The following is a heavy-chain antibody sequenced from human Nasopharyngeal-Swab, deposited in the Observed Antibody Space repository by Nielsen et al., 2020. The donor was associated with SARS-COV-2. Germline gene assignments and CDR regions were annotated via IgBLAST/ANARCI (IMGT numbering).Heavy chain of an antibody. J-gene: IGHJ4*02. CDR2: SYHSGST. CDR1: GYSISSGYY. D-gene: IGHD1-26*01. CDR3: AREEQSFDY. Sequence: SETLSLTCTVSGYSISSGYYWGWIRQPPGKGLEWIGSSYHSGSTYYNPSLKSRVTVSVDMSKNQFSLKLSSVTAADTAVYYCAREEQSFDYWGQGTLVAVSS. V-gene: IGHV4-38-2*02.